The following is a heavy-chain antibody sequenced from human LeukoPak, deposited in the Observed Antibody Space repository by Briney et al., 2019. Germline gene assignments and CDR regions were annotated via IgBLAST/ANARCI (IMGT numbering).Heavy chain of an antibody. D-gene: IGHD3-10*01. CDR3: ARAARYYGSGFDAFDI. CDR1: GFTFSDYY. V-gene: IGHV3-11*05. J-gene: IGHJ3*02. CDR2: ISSSSSYT. Sequence: PGGSLRLSCAASGFTFSDYYMTWIRQDPGKRLDRVSYISSSSSYTSYADSVKGRFTISRDNAKNSLYLQMNSLRAEDTAVYYCARAARYYGSGFDAFDIWGQGTMVTVSS.